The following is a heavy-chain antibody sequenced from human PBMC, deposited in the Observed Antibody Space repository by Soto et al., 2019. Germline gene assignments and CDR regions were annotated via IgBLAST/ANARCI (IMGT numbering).Heavy chain of an antibody. D-gene: IGHD1-26*01. CDR2: ISSSGSDT. Sequence: EAQLVESGEDLVQPGGSLRLSCAGSGFSFSSYEMNWVRQAPGKGLEWASYISSSGSDTYYADSVKARFTISRDNAQNSLYLQMTRLRAEDTAIYYCASLSGSYGFDPWGQGTLVTVSS. J-gene: IGHJ5*02. CDR3: ASLSGSYGFDP. CDR1: GFSFSSYE. V-gene: IGHV3-48*03.